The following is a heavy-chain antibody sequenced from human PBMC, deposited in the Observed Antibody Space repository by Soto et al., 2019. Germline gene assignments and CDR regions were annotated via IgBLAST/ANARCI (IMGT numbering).Heavy chain of an antibody. CDR2: TRNKGDSYTT. CDR1: GFTFSDHY. Sequence: GGSLRLSCAASGFTFSDHYMDWVRQAPGKGLEWVGRTRNKGDSYTTEYAASVKGRFTSSRDDSKNSLYLQMNSLKTEDTAVYYCARDANTAMDYWGQGTLVTVSS. J-gene: IGHJ4*02. CDR3: ARDANTAMDY. D-gene: IGHD5-18*01. V-gene: IGHV3-72*01.